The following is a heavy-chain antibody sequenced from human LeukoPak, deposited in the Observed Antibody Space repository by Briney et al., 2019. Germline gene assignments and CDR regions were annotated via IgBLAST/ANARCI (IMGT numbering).Heavy chain of an antibody. J-gene: IGHJ3*02. D-gene: IGHD2-21*02. CDR2: INHSGST. CDR3: ARRNPLTQDAFDI. Sequence: SETLSLTCAVYGGSFSGYYWSWIRQPPGKGLEWIGEINHSGSTNYNPSLKSRVTISVDTSKNQFSLKLSSVTAADTAVYYCARRNPLTQDAFDIWGQGTMVTVSS. CDR1: GGSFSGYY. V-gene: IGHV4-34*01.